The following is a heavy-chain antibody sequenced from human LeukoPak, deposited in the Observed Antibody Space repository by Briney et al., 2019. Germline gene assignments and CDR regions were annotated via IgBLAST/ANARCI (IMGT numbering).Heavy chain of an antibody. CDR1: GGSISSGDYY. Sequence: SETLSLTCTVSGGSISSGDYYWSWIRQPPGKGLEWIGYIYYSGSTYYNPSLKSRVTISVDTSKNQFSLKLSSVTAADTAVCYCARDTEGDTGAFDIWGQGTMVTVSS. J-gene: IGHJ3*02. CDR3: ARDTEGDTGAFDI. D-gene: IGHD2-21*02. CDR2: IYYSGST. V-gene: IGHV4-30-4*01.